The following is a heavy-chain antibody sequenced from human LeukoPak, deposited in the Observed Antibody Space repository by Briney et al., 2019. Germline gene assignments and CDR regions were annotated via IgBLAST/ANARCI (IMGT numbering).Heavy chain of an antibody. D-gene: IGHD3-10*01. CDR1: GGSISSSDYY. Sequence: SQTLSLTRDVSGGSISSSDYYWSWTRQHPGKGLEWIGYIYSSGSTYYNPSLRSRGSISVDTSKNQFSLKLSSVTVADTAVYYCAGEPYGSGRHYWGQGTPVTVSS. J-gene: IGHJ4*02. CDR3: AGEPYGSGRHY. CDR2: IYSSGST. V-gene: IGHV4-31*11.